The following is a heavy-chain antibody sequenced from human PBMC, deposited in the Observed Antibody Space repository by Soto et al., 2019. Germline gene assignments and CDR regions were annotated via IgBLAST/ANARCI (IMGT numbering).Heavy chain of an antibody. CDR2: IGANGDSI. J-gene: IGHJ4*02. Sequence: EVQLLESGGGLVQPGGSLRLSCAASGFTFNSYAMSWVRQAPGKGLEWVSHIGANGDSIYYADSVKGRFTISRDNPKNTLYLQMTGLRAGVTAVYYCTGGSNSVYWGQVSLVSVSS. D-gene: IGHD3-16*01. CDR1: GFTFNSYA. CDR3: TGGSNSVY. V-gene: IGHV3-23*01.